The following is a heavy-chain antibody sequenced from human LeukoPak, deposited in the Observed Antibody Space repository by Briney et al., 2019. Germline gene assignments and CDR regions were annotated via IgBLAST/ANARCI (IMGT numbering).Heavy chain of an antibody. CDR1: GGSISSSSYY. V-gene: IGHV4-39*07. CDR2: IYYSGST. CDR3: ARVYTEPTFCHY. J-gene: IGHJ4*02. Sequence: SETLSLTCTVSGGSISSSSYYWGWIRQPPGKGLEWIGSIYYSGSTYYNPSLKSRVTISVDMSKNQFSLKLSSVTAADTAVYYCARVYTEPTFCHYWGQGTLVTVSS. D-gene: IGHD2-2*02.